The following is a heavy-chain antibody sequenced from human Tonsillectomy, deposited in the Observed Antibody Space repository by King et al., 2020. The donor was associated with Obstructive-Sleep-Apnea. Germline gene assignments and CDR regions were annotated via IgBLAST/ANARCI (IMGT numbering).Heavy chain of an antibody. CDR2: IYYSGST. D-gene: IGHD6-6*01. CDR1: GGSISVYY. V-gene: IGHV4-59*01. J-gene: IGHJ6*02. CDR3: ARDSSSNGMDV. Sequence: VQLQESGPGLVKPSETLSLTCTVSGGSISVYYWNWLRQPPGKGLEWIGSIYYSGSTNYNPSLKSRVTISVDTSKNQFSLKVSSVTAADTAVYYCARDSSSNGMDVWGQGTTVTVSS.